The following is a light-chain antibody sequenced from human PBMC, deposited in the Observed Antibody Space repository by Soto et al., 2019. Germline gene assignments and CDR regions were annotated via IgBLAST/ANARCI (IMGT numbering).Light chain of an antibody. V-gene: IGKV3-15*01. J-gene: IGKJ1*01. Sequence: EIVMTQSPATLSVSPGERATLSCRASQSVSSNLAWYQQKPGQTPRLLIYGASTRATGIPARFSGSGSGTEFTLTISILPSEDFAVYYCQQYNNWLTFGQGTKVEIK. CDR3: QQYNNWLT. CDR2: GAS. CDR1: QSVSSN.